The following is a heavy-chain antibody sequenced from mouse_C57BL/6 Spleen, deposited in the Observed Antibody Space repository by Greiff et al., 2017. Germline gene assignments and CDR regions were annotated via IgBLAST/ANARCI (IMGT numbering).Heavy chain of an antibody. J-gene: IGHJ3*01. V-gene: IGHV14-4*01. Sequence: VQLQQSGAELVRPGASVTLSCTASGFNIKDDYMHWVKQRPEQGLEWLGWIDPENGDTEYASKFQGKATITADTSSNTAYLQLSSLTSEDTAVYYCTTRNVYDGYSWFAYWGQGTLVTVSA. CDR1: GFNIKDDY. CDR3: TTRNVYDGYSWFAY. CDR2: IDPENGDT. D-gene: IGHD2-3*01.